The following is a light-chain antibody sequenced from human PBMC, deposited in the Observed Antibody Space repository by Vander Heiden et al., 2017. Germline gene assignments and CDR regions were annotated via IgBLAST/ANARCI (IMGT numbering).Light chain of an antibody. J-gene: IGKJ1*01. Sequence: IVLTQSPAPLSLSPGERATLSCRASQSVSSYLAWYQQKPGQAPRLLIYDASNRATGIPARFSGSGSGTDFTLTISSLEPEDFAVYYCQQRSNWPRTFGQGSKVEIK. CDR3: QQRSNWPRT. V-gene: IGKV3-11*01. CDR2: DAS. CDR1: QSVSSY.